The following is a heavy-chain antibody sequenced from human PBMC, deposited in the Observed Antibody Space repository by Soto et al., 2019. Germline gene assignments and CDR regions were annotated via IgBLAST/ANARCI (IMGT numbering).Heavy chain of an antibody. Sequence: QVQLQESGPGLVKPSETLSLICTVSGGSMNNYYWSWIRQPPGKGLEWMGYIYHTGSTTYNPSLVSRVTISIDTSTNQFSLELTSVPAADTAVYYWARGSRNKGWRPDSWGQGTLVTVSS. V-gene: IGHV4-59*13. D-gene: IGHD6-19*01. CDR1: GGSMNNYY. CDR2: IYHTGST. J-gene: IGHJ4*02. CDR3: ARGSRNKGWRPDS.